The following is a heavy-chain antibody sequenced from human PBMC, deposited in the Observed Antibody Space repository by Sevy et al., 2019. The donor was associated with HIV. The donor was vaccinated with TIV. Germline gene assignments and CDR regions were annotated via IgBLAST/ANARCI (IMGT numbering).Heavy chain of an antibody. CDR3: VKAPYSTSSPGWFDP. V-gene: IGHV3-9*01. D-gene: IGHD6-13*01. CDR2: ISWNSANI. J-gene: IGHJ5*02. CDR1: GFTFDDYA. Sequence: GGSLRLSCAASGFTFDDYAMHWVRQAPGKGLEWVSSISWNSANIGYADSLKGRLSISRDNAKNSLYLQMNSLRTEDTAFDYCVKAPYSTSSPGWFDPWGQGTLVTVSS.